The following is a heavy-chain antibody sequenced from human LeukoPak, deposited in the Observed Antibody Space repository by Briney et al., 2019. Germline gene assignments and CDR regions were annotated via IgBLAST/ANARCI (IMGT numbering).Heavy chain of an antibody. V-gene: IGHV1-18*04. J-gene: IGHJ4*02. D-gene: IGHD1-26*01. Sequence: GASVKVSCKASGYTFTGYYMHWVRQAPGQGLEWMGWISGSNGNTNYAQSFQGRVTMTTDVSTGTAYMDLRNLRFDDTAVYFCARSGRGTYYYFDLWGQGTLVTVSS. CDR3: ARSGRGTYYYFDL. CDR1: GYTFTGYY. CDR2: ISGSNGNT.